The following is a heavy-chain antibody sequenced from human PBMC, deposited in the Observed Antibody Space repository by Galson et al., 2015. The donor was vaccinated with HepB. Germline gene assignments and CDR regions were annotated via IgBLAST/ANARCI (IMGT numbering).Heavy chain of an antibody. CDR3: ARETAAAGTLLRPYFYYGMDV. CDR1: GYTFTSHY. Sequence: SVKVSCKASGYTFTSHYMHWVRQAPGQGLEWMGVINPSGGSATYAQKFQGRVSMTRDTSPSTVYMELSSLRSGDTAVYYCARETAAAGTLLRPYFYYGMDVWGQGTTVTVSS. CDR2: INPSGGSA. J-gene: IGHJ6*02. D-gene: IGHD6-13*01. V-gene: IGHV1-46*03.